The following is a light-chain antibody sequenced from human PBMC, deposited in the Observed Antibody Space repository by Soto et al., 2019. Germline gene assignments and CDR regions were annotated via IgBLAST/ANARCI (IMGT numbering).Light chain of an antibody. CDR3: SSYTSSSTQV. J-gene: IGLJ2*01. CDR1: SSDVGGYND. V-gene: IGLV2-14*01. CDR2: DVS. Sequence: QSAPTQPASVSGSPGQSITISCTGTSSDVGGYNDVSWYQQHPGTAPTLMMYDVSNRPSGVSNRFSGSKPGNTASLTISGLQAEDEADYYCSSYTSSSTQVFGGGTKLTVL.